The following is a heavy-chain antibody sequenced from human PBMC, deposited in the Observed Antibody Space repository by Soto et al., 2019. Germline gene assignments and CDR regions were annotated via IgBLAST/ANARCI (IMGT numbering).Heavy chain of an antibody. CDR2: IGSSGGYI. V-gene: IGHV3-21*01. J-gene: IGHJ6*02. Sequence: NPGGSLRLSCAVPGFIFSDFSMNWVRQAPGKGLEWVASIGSSGGYIFYADSVKGRFTISRDNAKKSLDLQINSLRAEDTAVYYCAREKKHQSLGGRFGMDVWGQGTTVTVSS. CDR1: GFIFSDFS. D-gene: IGHD2-2*01. CDR3: AREKKHQSLGGRFGMDV.